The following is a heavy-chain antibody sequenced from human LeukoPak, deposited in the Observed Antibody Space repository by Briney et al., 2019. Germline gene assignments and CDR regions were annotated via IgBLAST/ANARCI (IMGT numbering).Heavy chain of an antibody. D-gene: IGHD1-26*01. CDR1: GASITTSTYF. V-gene: IGHV4-39*07. Sequence: SETLSLTCTVSGASITTSTYFWGWIRQPPGKGLEWIGSIYYSGSTYYNPSLKSRVTISVDTSKNQFSLKLSSVTAADTAVYYCARRTTKKYSGSPFQFDYWGQGTLVTVSS. J-gene: IGHJ4*02. CDR2: IYYSGST. CDR3: ARRTTKKYSGSPFQFDY.